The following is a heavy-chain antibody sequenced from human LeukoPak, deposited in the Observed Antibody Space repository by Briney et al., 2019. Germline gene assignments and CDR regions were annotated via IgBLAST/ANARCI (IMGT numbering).Heavy chain of an antibody. CDR1: GFTFSSYA. Sequence: PGGSLRLSCAASGFTFSSYAMSWVRQAPGKGLEWVSAISGSGGNTYYADSVKGRFTISRDNSKNTLYLQMNSLRADDTAVYYCAKTRPLDSSSWSHGDYWGQGTLVTVSS. D-gene: IGHD6-13*01. V-gene: IGHV3-23*01. CDR2: ISGSGGNT. J-gene: IGHJ4*02. CDR3: AKTRPLDSSSWSHGDY.